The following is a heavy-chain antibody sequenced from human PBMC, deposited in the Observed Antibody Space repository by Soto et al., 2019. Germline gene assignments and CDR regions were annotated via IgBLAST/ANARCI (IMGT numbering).Heavy chain of an antibody. D-gene: IGHD1-20*01. CDR3: MTKYKAY. Sequence: PVGSLRLSCASSGFNFNSYRVSWVRQPPGKGLEWLACLEEDGTDNYYVDSVQGRFPISRDNAKSSVYLQMNSLRADDTVVYYCMTKYKAYGGQGTSVPVSS. CDR2: LEEDGTDN. CDR1: GFNFNSYR. V-gene: IGHV3-7*01. J-gene: IGHJ4*02.